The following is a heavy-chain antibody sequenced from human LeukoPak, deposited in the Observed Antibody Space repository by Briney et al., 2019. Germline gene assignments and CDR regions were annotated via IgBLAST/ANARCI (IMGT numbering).Heavy chain of an antibody. CDR1: GFTFSSYA. V-gene: IGHV3-23*01. D-gene: IGHD6-19*01. Sequence: GGSLRLSCAASGFTFSSYAMSWVRQAPGKGLEWVSAISGSGGSTYYADSVKGRFTISRDNSKNTLYLQMNSLRAEDTAVYYCARGDSSGWHQLDYWGQGTLVTVSS. J-gene: IGHJ4*02. CDR2: ISGSGGST. CDR3: ARGDSSGWHQLDY.